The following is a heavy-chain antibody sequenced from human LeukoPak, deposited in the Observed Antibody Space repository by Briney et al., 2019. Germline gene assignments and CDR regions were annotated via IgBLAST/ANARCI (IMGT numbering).Heavy chain of an antibody. J-gene: IGHJ4*02. Sequence: GGSLRLSCAASGFTFSTYSMNWVRQAPGKGLEWVSYIGGSTTTIYYADSVKGRFTISRDNAKNSLYLQMNSLRAEDTAVYYCARVWDYRDYWGQGTLVTVSS. CDR2: IGGSTTTI. D-gene: IGHD7-27*01. CDR3: ARVWDYRDY. CDR1: GFTFSTYS. V-gene: IGHV3-48*01.